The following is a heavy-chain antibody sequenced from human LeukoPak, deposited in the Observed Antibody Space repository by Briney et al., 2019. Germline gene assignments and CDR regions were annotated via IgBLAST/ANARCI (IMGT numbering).Heavy chain of an antibody. D-gene: IGHD6-13*01. Sequence: GESLKISCKGSGYSFTSYWIGWVRQMPGKGLEWMGIIYPGDSDTRYSPSFQGQVTISADKSIRTAYLQWSSLKASDSATYYCAIHRAAAGTFEYWGQGTLVTVSS. V-gene: IGHV5-51*01. J-gene: IGHJ4*02. CDR3: AIHRAAAGTFEY. CDR2: IYPGDSDT. CDR1: GYSFTSYW.